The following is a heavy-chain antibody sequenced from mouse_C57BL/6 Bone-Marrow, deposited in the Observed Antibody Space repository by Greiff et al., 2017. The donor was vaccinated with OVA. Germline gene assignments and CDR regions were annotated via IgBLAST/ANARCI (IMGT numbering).Heavy chain of an antibody. J-gene: IGHJ3*01. CDR3: ARHGVYYGSTWFAY. D-gene: IGHD1-1*01. CDR2: ISSGGSYT. V-gene: IGHV5-6*01. CDR1: GFTFSSYG. Sequence: EVQLVESGGDLVKPGGSLKLSCAASGFTFSSYGMSWVRQTPDKRLEWVATISSGGSYTYYPDSVKGRFTISRDNAKNTLYLQMSSLKSEDTAMYYCARHGVYYGSTWFAYWGQGTLVTVSA.